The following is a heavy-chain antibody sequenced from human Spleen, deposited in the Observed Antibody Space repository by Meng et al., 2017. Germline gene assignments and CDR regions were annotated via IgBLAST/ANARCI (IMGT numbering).Heavy chain of an antibody. V-gene: IGHV4-31*03. CDR3: ARETSPSDQGWFDP. J-gene: IGHJ5*02. CDR1: GGSINSVSYF. Sequence: QLQEARPGLVQPSHTLSLTCTVSGGSINSVSYFWSWIRQRPGKGLEYIGYIYYSGSTYYNPSLKSRVTISVDTSVNQFSLKLSSVTAADTAVYYCARETSPSDQGWFDPWGQGTLVTVSS. CDR2: IYYSGST.